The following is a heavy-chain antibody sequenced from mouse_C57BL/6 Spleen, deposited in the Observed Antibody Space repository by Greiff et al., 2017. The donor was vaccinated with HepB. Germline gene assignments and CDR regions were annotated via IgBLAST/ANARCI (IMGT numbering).Heavy chain of an antibody. D-gene: IGHD2-5*01. CDR2: IYPGDGDT. J-gene: IGHJ3*01. V-gene: IGHV1-80*01. CDR3: ARVYSNYAWFAY. CDR1: GYAFSSYW. Sequence: VQLQQSGAELVKPGASVKISCKASGYAFSSYWMNWVKQRPGKGLEWIGQIYPGDGDTNYNGKFKGKATLTADKSSSTAYMQLSSLTSEDSAVYFCARVYSNYAWFAYWGQGTLVTVSA.